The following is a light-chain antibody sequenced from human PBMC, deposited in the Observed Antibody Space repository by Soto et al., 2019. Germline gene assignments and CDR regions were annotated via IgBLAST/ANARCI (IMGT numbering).Light chain of an antibody. Sequence: QSALTQPASVSGSPGQSITISCAGTSSDVGGYNYVSWYQQHPGKAPKLMIYDVSNRPSGVSNRFSGSKSGNTASLSISGLQAEDEADYYCSSYTRSITLVFGGGTKLTVL. CDR1: SSDVGGYNY. J-gene: IGLJ2*01. CDR2: DVS. CDR3: SSYTRSITLV. V-gene: IGLV2-14*03.